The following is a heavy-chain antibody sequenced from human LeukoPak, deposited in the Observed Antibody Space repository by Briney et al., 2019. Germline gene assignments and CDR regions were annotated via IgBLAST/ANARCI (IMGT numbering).Heavy chain of an antibody. CDR2: IYYSGST. D-gene: IGHD3-22*01. Sequence: SETLSLTCTVSGDSISGYYWSWIRQPPGKGLEWIGYIYYSGSTNYNPSLKSRVTMSVDTSKNQFSLKLSSVTAADTAVYSCARGGYYDRRVHYGHPSDYWGQGTLVTVSS. CDR1: GDSISGYY. CDR3: ARGGYYDRRVHYGHPSDY. V-gene: IGHV4-59*01. J-gene: IGHJ4*02.